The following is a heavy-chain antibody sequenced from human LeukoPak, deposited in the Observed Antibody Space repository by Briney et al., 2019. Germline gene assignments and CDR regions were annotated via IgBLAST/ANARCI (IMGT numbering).Heavy chain of an antibody. J-gene: IGHJ4*02. Sequence: GGSLRLSCAASGFTVSSNYMSWVRQAPGKGLEWVSVIYSGGSTYYADSVKGRFNISSHNSKNTLYLQMNSLRAEDTAVYYCARGGSGWYRDYWGQGTLVTVSS. V-gene: IGHV3-53*04. CDR3: ARGGSGWYRDY. D-gene: IGHD6-19*01. CDR1: GFTVSSNY. CDR2: IYSGGST.